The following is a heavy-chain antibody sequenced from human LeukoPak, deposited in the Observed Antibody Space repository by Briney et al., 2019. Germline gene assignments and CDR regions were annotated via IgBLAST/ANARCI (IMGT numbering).Heavy chain of an antibody. V-gene: IGHV3-7*05. CDR1: GFTFSNYW. D-gene: IGHD4-11*01. J-gene: IGHJ4*02. CDR3: ATDSYSKGDY. Sequence: PGGSLRLSCAASGFTFSNYWRSWVRQAPGKGLEWVANIKQDGSENNYVGSVKGRFTISRDNAKSLLYLQMNSLRAEDTALYYCATDSYSKGDYWGQGTLVTVSS. CDR2: IKQDGSEN.